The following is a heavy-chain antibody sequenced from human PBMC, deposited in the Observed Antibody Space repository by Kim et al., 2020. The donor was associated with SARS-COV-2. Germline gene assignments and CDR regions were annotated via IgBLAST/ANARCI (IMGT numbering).Heavy chain of an antibody. CDR2: INHSGST. J-gene: IGHJ6*02. D-gene: IGHD3-10*01. Sequence: SETLSLTCAVYGGSFSGYYWSWIRQPPGKGLEWIGEINHSGSTNYNPSLKSRVTISVDTSKNQFSLKLSSVTAADTAAYYCARGPYRGYYYGSGSFSQNYYYGMDVWGQGTTVTVSS. CDR1: GGSFSGYY. CDR3: ARGPYRGYYYGSGSFSQNYYYGMDV. V-gene: IGHV4-34*01.